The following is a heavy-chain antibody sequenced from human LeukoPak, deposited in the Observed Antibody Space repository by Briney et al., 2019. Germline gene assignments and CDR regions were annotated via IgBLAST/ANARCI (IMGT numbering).Heavy chain of an antibody. J-gene: IGHJ4*02. D-gene: IGHD2-2*01. CDR3: ARLYCSSTSCFDY. V-gene: IGHV1-2*02. Sequence: GASVKVSCKASGYTFTGYYMHWVRQAPGQGLEWMGWINPNSGGTNYAQKFQGRVTMTRDTSISTAYMELSRLRSDDTAVYYCARLYCSSTSCFDYWGQGTLVTVSS. CDR2: INPNSGGT. CDR1: GYTFTGYY.